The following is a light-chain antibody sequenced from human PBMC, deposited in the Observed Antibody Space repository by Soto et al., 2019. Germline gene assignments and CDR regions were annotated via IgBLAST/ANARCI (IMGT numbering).Light chain of an antibody. Sequence: EIVLTQSPGTLSLSPGERATLSCRASQSINTFLAWYQQKPGQAPRLLIYDASSRATGIPARFSGSGSGTDFTLTISSLEPEDFPVYYCQQRSNWPPWTFGQGTKVEVK. V-gene: IGKV3-11*01. J-gene: IGKJ1*01. CDR3: QQRSNWPPWT. CDR1: QSINTF. CDR2: DAS.